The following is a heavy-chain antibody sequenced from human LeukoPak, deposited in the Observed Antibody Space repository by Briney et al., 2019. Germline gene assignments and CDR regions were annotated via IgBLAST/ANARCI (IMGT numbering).Heavy chain of an antibody. D-gene: IGHD2-2*02. CDR2: IKQDGSEK. V-gene: IGHV3-7*03. CDR1: GFTFSSYW. Sequence: PGGSLRLSCAASGFTFSSYWMSWVRQAPGKGLEWVANIKQDGSEKYYVDSVKGRFTISRDNAKNSLYLQMNSLRAEDTAVYYCASWELLYGLGMDVWGQGTTVTVSS. CDR3: ASWELLYGLGMDV. J-gene: IGHJ6*02.